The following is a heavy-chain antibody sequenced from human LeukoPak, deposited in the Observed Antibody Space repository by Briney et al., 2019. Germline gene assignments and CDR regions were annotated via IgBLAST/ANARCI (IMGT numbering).Heavy chain of an antibody. CDR3: ARGYARDSFGELLSGDIDY. CDR1: GGSISSSSYY. D-gene: IGHD3-10*01. V-gene: IGHV4-39*07. CDR2: IYYSGST. J-gene: IGHJ4*02. Sequence: PSETLSLTCTVSGGSISSSSYYWGWIRQPPGKGLEWIGSIYYSGSTYYNPSLKSRVTISVDTSKNQFSLKLSSVTAADTAVYYCARGYARDSFGELLSGDIDYWGQGTLVTVSS.